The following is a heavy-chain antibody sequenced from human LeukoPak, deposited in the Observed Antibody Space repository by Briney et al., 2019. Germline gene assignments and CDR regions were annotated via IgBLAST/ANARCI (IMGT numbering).Heavy chain of an antibody. J-gene: IGHJ4*02. CDR1: GGSFSGYY. CDR2: INHSGST. CDR3: ARALWGSYSFDY. Sequence: PSETLSLTCAVYGGSFSGYYWSWIRQPPGKGLEWIGEINHSGSTNYNPSLKSRVTISVDTSKSQFSLKLSSVTAADTAVYYCARALWGSYSFDYWGQGTLVTVSS. V-gene: IGHV4-34*01. D-gene: IGHD2-2*02.